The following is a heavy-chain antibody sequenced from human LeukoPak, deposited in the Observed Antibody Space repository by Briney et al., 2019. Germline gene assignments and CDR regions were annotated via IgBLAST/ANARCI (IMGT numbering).Heavy chain of an antibody. Sequence: GASVKVSCKASGYTFTSYDINWVRQAPGQGLEWMGWMNPNSGNTGYAQRFQGRLTLTRDTSISTAYMELSGLRSDDTAVYYCARNVPKTGVFFYWGQGTLVTVSS. CDR3: ARNVPKTGVFFY. J-gene: IGHJ4*02. CDR1: GYTFTSYD. CDR2: MNPNSGNT. D-gene: IGHD7-27*01. V-gene: IGHV1-8*02.